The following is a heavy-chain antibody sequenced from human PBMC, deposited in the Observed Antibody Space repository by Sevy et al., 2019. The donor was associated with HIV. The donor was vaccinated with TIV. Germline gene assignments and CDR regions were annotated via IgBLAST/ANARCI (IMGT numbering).Heavy chain of an antibody. V-gene: IGHV3-30-3*01. CDR2: ISYNGNNK. D-gene: IGHD3-10*01. Sequence: GGSLRLSCAASGFTFSSYTMHWARQAPGKGLEWVAVISYNGNNKYYADSVKGRFTISRDNSKNTLYLQMNSLRAEDTAVYYCARVYGSGRGPFDYWGQGTLVTVSS. CDR1: GFTFSSYT. CDR3: ARVYGSGRGPFDY. J-gene: IGHJ4*02.